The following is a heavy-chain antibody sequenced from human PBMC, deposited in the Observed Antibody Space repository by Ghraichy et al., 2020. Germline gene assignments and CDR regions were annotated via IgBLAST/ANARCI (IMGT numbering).Heavy chain of an antibody. D-gene: IGHD2-15*01. Sequence: GESLNISCAASGFTFSSYWMSWVRQAPGNGLEWVANIKQDGSEKYYVDSVKGRFTISRDNAKNSLYLQMNSLRAEDTAVYYCARCAVPLVDWFDPWGQGTLVTVSS. V-gene: IGHV3-7*01. CDR1: GFTFSSYW. CDR3: ARCAVPLVDWFDP. J-gene: IGHJ5*02. CDR2: IKQDGSEK.